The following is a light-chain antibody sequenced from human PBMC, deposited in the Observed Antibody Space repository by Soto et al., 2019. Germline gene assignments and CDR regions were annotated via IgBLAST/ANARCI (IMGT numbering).Light chain of an antibody. CDR1: QSVSSN. CDR3: QHYNNWPPWT. J-gene: IGKJ1*01. Sequence: DILMTQSPATLSVSPGERATRSCRASQSVSSNLAWYQQKPGQAPRLLIYGASTRATGIPARFSGSGAGTEFTLSISRLQSEDFAVYYWQHYNNWPPWTFGKGTTVEIK. V-gene: IGKV3-15*01. CDR2: GAS.